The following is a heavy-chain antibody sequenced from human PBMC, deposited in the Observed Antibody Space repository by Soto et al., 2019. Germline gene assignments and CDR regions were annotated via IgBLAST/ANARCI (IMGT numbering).Heavy chain of an antibody. Sequence: GSLIISWASSGITFSSYSMSLVLQTPGKGLEWVSAISGSGGSTYYADSVKGRFTISRDNSKNTLYLQMNSLRAEDTAVYYCAKDRRDYYDSSENWFDPWGQGTLVSVSS. CDR1: GITFSSYS. V-gene: IGHV3-23*01. CDR3: AKDRRDYYDSSENWFDP. CDR2: ISGSGGST. D-gene: IGHD3-22*01. J-gene: IGHJ5*02.